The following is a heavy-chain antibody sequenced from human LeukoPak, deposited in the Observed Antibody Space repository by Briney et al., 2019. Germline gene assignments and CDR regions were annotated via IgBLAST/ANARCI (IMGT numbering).Heavy chain of an antibody. V-gene: IGHV4-59*12. CDR3: ARGSPHYYGSGSYYNEKYYYYYYMDV. D-gene: IGHD3-10*01. CDR2: IYYSGST. J-gene: IGHJ6*03. Sequence: SETLSLTCTVSGGSISSYYWSWIRQPPGKGLEWIGYIYYSGSTNYNPSLKSRVTMSVDTSKNQFSLKLSSVTAADTAVYYCARGSPHYYGSGSYYNEKYYYYYYMDVWGKGTTVTISS. CDR1: GGSISSYY.